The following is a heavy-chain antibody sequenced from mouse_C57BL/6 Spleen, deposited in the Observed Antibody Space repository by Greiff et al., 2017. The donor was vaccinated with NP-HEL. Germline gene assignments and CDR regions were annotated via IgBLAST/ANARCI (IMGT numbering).Heavy chain of an antibody. Sequence: EVQLVESGGGLVQSGRSLRLSCATSGFTFSDFYMEWVRQAPGKGLEWIAASRNKANDYTTEYSASVKGRFIVSRDTSQSILYLQMNALRAEDTAIYYCARHYGAMDYWGQGTSVTVSS. CDR2: SRNKANDYTT. CDR1: GFTFSDFY. D-gene: IGHD1-1*01. V-gene: IGHV7-1*01. CDR3: ARHYGAMDY. J-gene: IGHJ4*01.